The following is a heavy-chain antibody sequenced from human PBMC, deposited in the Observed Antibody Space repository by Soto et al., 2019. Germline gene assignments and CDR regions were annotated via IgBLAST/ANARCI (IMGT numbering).Heavy chain of an antibody. J-gene: IGHJ5*02. V-gene: IGHV3-23*01. D-gene: IGHD1-1*01. CDR1: GFTFSSSA. CDR3: AKSLNINWKNWFDP. Sequence: EVQILESGGGLVQPGGSLRLSCAASGFTFSSSAMNWVRQAPGKGLEWVSVISGSDGRTYYADSVKGRFTISRDNSKNTLYLDMNSLRVEDTAVYYCAKSLNINWKNWFDPWGQGTLVTVSS. CDR2: ISGSDGRT.